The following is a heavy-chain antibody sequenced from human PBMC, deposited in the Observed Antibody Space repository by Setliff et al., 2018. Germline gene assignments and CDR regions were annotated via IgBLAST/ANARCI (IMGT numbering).Heavy chain of an antibody. CDR3: AKGGTYRYFGF. V-gene: IGHV4-59*01. CDR2: VYHSGTA. D-gene: IGHD1-1*01. Sequence: PSETLSLTCTVSGGPFSGASIWSWIRQPPGKGLEFIGYVYHSGTAKYDPSLESRAIMSVDASKSEISLKLKSVTAADTAVYYCAKGGTYRYFGFWGQGALVTVSS. J-gene: IGHJ4*02. CDR1: GGPFSGAS.